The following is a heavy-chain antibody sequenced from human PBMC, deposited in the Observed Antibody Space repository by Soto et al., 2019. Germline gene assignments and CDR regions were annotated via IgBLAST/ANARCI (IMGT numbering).Heavy chain of an antibody. D-gene: IGHD2-15*01. CDR1: GGTKTRGGYC. J-gene: IGHJ6*02. Sequence: TVDLRCRFTGGTKTRGGYCLLWTVQPPGKGLEWIGYIYHSGSTYYNPSLKSRVTISVDRSKNQFSLKLSSVTATDTAVYYCARHESKRSPYYYYGMDVWGQGTTVS. CDR2: IYHSGST. CDR3: ARHESKRSPYYYYGMDV. V-gene: IGHV4-30-2*01.